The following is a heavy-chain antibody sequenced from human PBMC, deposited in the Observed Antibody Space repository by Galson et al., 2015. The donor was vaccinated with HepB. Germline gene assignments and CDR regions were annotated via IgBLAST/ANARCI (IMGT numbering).Heavy chain of an antibody. J-gene: IGHJ4*02. CDR3: ARHQLSGWYGGPEYYFDY. V-gene: IGHV4-39*01. CDR1: GGSISSSSYY. CDR2: IYYSGST. D-gene: IGHD6-19*01. Sequence: TLSLTCTVSGGSISSSSYYWGWIRQPPGKGLEWIGSIYYSGSTYYNPSLKSRVTISVDTSKNQFSLKLSSVTAADTAVYYCARHQLSGWYGGPEYYFDYWGQGTLVTVSS.